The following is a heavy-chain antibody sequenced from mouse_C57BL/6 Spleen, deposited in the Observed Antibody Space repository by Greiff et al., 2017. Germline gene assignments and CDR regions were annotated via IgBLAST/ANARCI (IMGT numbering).Heavy chain of an antibody. D-gene: IGHD2-10*01. CDR1: GYTFTDYY. Sequence: EVQLQQSGPELVKPGASVKISCKASGYTFTDYYMNWVKQSHGKSLEWIGDINPNNGGTSYNQKFKGKATLTVDKSSSTAYMELRSLTSEDSAVYYCASSYYGNYEEGFDYWGQGTTLTVSS. J-gene: IGHJ2*01. CDR2: INPNNGGT. V-gene: IGHV1-26*01. CDR3: ASSYYGNYEEGFDY.